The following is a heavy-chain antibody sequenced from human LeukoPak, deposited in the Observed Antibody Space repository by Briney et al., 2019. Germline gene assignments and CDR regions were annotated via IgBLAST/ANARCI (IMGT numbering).Heavy chain of an antibody. CDR2: MYYTGRT. CDR3: TRITIHGNSDY. CDR1: GDSMSYYY. D-gene: IGHD5-24*01. Sequence: ASETLSLTCTVSGDSMSYYYWSWIRQTPGKGLEWLGYMYYTGRTKYNPSLKSRVTFSLDMSKNQFSLKLDSVTAADTAMYYCTRITIHGNSDYWGQGTLVTVSS. V-gene: IGHV4-59*01. J-gene: IGHJ4*02.